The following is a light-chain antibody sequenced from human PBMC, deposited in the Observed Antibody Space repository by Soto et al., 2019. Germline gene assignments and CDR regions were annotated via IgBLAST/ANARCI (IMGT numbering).Light chain of an antibody. CDR3: QQHSNWPPIT. Sequence: EIVMTQSPASLSVSPGERAARCCRASQSVSSNLAWYQQKPGQAPRLLIYGASTRATGIPARFSGSGSGTEFTLTISSLQSEDFAVYYCQQHSNWPPITFGQGTRLEI. CDR1: QSVSSN. V-gene: IGKV3-15*01. CDR2: GAS. J-gene: IGKJ5*01.